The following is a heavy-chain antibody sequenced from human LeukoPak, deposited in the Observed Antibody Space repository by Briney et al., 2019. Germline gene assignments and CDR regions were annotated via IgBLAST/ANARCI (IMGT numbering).Heavy chain of an antibody. D-gene: IGHD3-9*01. J-gene: IGHJ3*02. CDR3: ARQAYDILTGYYYDAFDI. CDR2: IYYSGST. Sequence: SETLSLTCTVYGGSTSSYYWSWIRQPPGKGLEWIGYIYYSGSTNYNPSLKSRVTISVDTSKNQFSLKLSSVTAADTAVYYCARQAYDILTGYYYDAFDIWGQGTMVTVSS. CDR1: GGSTSSYY. V-gene: IGHV4-59*08.